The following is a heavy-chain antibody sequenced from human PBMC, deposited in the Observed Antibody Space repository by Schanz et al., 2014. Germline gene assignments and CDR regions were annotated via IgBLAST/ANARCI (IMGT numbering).Heavy chain of an antibody. CDR3: AREVGLYDRGWFDP. J-gene: IGHJ5*02. D-gene: IGHD3-22*01. Sequence: QVQLVQSGAEVKKPGASVKVSCKASGYTFTSYGIKWVRQAPGQGLEWMGRIVPIAGITNYAQRFQGRVTITADKSSDTAYMELSSLRSEDTAVYYCAREVGLYDRGWFDPWGQGTLVTVSS. CDR2: IVPIAGIT. V-gene: IGHV1-69*04. CDR1: GYTFTSYG.